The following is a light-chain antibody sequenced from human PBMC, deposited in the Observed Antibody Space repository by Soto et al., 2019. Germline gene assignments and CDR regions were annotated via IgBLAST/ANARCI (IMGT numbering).Light chain of an antibody. CDR1: QDVSSY. CDR2: DAS. CDR3: QQRRSWAT. J-gene: IGKJ4*01. Sequence: EIVLTQSPATLSLSPGESATLSCRASQDVSSYLAWYQQKPGQAPRLLIYDASNRATGIPARFSGRGSGTDFTLTISSLEPEDFAVYYCQQRRSWATFGGGTKVEIK. V-gene: IGKV3-11*01.